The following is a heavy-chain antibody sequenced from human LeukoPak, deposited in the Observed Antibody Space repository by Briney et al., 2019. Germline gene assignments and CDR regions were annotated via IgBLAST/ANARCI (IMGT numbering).Heavy chain of an antibody. CDR1: GFTFSNYA. CDR3: AKGQYSSSWTFFDY. CDR2: ISGSGGST. Sequence: GGSLRLSCRASGFTFSNYAMRWVRQAPGKGLEWVSAISGSGGSTYYADSVKGRLTISRDSSKNTLYLQMNSLRAEDTAVYYCAKGQYSSSWTFFDYWGQGTLVTVSS. D-gene: IGHD6-13*01. V-gene: IGHV3-23*01. J-gene: IGHJ4*02.